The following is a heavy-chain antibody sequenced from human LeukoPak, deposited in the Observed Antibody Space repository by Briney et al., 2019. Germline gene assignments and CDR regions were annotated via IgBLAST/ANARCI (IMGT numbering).Heavy chain of an antibody. CDR3: TTDYGDYPFDY. J-gene: IGHJ4*02. CDR2: IKSKTDGGTT. V-gene: IGHV3-15*01. D-gene: IGHD4-17*01. CDR1: GFTFSNAW. Sequence: SGGSLRLSCAASGFTFSNAWMSWVRQAPGKGLEWVGRIKSKTDGGTTDYAAPVKGRFTISRDDSKNTLYLQMNSLKTEDTAVYYCTTDYGDYPFDYWGQGTLATVSS.